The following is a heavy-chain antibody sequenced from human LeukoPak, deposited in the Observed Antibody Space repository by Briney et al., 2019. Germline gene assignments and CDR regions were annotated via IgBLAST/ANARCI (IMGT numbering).Heavy chain of an antibody. V-gene: IGHV4-34*01. CDR1: GGSFSGYY. CDR2: IYHSGNT. J-gene: IGHJ3*02. D-gene: IGHD1-26*01. Sequence: SETLSLTCAVYGGSFSGYYWGWIRQPPGKGLEWIGNIYHSGNTYYNPSLKSRVTISVDTSKNQFSLKLSSVTAADTAVYYCARGEVGPTNADAFDIWGQGTMVTVSS. CDR3: ARGEVGPTNADAFDI.